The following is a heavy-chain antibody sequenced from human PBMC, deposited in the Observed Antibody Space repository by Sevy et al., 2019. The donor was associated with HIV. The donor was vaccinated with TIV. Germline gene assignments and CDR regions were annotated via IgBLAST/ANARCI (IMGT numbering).Heavy chain of an antibody. CDR3: AGHRTWDAFDI. CDR2: IYYSGST. CDR1: GGSISSYY. Sequence: SETLSLTCTVSGGSISSYYWSWIRQPPGKGLEWIGYIYYSGSTNYNPSRKSRVTISVDTSKNQFSLRLGSVTAADTAVYYCAGHRTWDAFDIWGQGTMVTVSS. V-gene: IGHV4-59*08. J-gene: IGHJ3*02.